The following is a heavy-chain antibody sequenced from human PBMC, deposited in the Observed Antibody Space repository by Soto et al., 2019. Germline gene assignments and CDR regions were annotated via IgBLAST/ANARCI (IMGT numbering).Heavy chain of an antibody. Sequence: QVQLVQSGAEVKKPGAKEKVSCKASGYTFTSYGISWVRQAPGQGLEWMGWISAYNGNTNYAQKLQGRVTMTTDTSTSTAYMELRSLRADDTAVYYCARDRDSSGQYIRRWYDPWGQGTLVTVSS. CDR3: ARDRDSSGQYIRRWYDP. D-gene: IGHD3-10*01. CDR2: ISAYNGNT. CDR1: GYTFTSYG. V-gene: IGHV1-18*01. J-gene: IGHJ5*02.